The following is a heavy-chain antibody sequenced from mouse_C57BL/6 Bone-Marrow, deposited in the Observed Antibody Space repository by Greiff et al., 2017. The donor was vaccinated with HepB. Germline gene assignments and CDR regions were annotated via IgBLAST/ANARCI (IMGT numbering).Heavy chain of an antibody. J-gene: IGHJ3*01. CDR1: GFTFSDYG. V-gene: IGHV5-17*01. CDR3: ARDRLAY. CDR2: ISSGSSTI. Sequence: EVQLVESGGGLVKPGGSLKLSCAASGFTFSDYGMHWVRQAPEKGLEWVAYISSGSSTIYYADTVKGRFTMTRDNANSTVFLQMTSLRSEDTAMYYCARDRLAYWGQGTLVTVSA. D-gene: IGHD3-2*02.